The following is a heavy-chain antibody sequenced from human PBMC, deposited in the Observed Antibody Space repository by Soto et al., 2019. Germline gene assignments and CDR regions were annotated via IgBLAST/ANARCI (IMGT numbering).Heavy chain of an antibody. Sequence: QVQLVQSGAEVKKPGSSVKVSCKASGGTFSSYTISWVRQAPGQGLEWMGRIIPILGIANYAQKFQGRVTITAEKSTSHADMELRSLRSEDTAVYYCARSGAPYGGHSFDYWGQGPPVTVPS. CDR1: GGTFSSYT. CDR2: IIPILGIA. J-gene: IGHJ4*02. CDR3: ARSGAPYGGHSFDY. V-gene: IGHV1-69*02. D-gene: IGHD4-17*01.